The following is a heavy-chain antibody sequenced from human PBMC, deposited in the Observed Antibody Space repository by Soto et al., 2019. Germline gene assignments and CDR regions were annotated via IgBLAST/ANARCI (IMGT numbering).Heavy chain of an antibody. CDR1: GDSVSRNGAA. V-gene: IGHV6-1*01. CDR3: AGGRACAIDI. CDR2: TYYRSKWSN. J-gene: IGHJ3*02. Sequence: PSQTLSLTCAISGDSVSRNGAAWNWIRQSPSRGLEWLGRTYYRSKWSNDYAPSVKSRITINPDTSKKQFSLQLNSVTPEDKAVYYCAGGRACAIDIWGKGTMLTGSS.